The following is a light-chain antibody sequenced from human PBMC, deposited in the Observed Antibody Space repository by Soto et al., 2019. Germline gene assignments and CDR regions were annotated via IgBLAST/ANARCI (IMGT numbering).Light chain of an antibody. CDR1: QSISSY. V-gene: IGKV1-39*01. CDR2: AAS. J-gene: IGKJ5*01. CDR3: QKSGA. Sequence: DIQKTQSASSVSASLGDRGTITRRASQSISSYLNWHHHKQGKDHKLLIYAASSLQSGVPSRFSGSGAGTDFTLTISSLQPEDFATYYCQKSGAFGQGTRLE.